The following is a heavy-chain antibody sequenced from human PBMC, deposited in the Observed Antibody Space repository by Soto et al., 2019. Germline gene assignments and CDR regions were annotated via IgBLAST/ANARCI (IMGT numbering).Heavy chain of an antibody. J-gene: IGHJ4*02. D-gene: IGHD3-22*01. Sequence: ASVKVSCKASGYIFTGYFMHWVRQAPGQGLEWMGWISAYNGNTNYAQKLQGRVTMTTDTSTSTAYMELRSLRSDDTAVYYCARESHYYDSSGYYYFDYWGQGTLVTVSS. CDR3: ARESHYYDSSGYYYFDY. V-gene: IGHV1-18*04. CDR1: GYIFTGYF. CDR2: ISAYNGNT.